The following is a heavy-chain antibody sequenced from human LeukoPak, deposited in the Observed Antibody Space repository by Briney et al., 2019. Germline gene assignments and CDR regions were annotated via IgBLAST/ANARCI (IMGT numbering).Heavy chain of an antibody. CDR2: IYPGDSDT. CDR3: ARGVLRYFDWLLPHFDY. Sequence: GESLKISCKGSGYSFTSYRIGWVRQMPGKGLEWMGIIYPGDSDTRYSPSFQGQVTISADKSISTAYLQWSSLKASDTAMYYCARGVLRYFDWLLPHFDYWGQGTLVTVSS. CDR1: GYSFTSYR. V-gene: IGHV5-51*01. J-gene: IGHJ4*02. D-gene: IGHD3-9*01.